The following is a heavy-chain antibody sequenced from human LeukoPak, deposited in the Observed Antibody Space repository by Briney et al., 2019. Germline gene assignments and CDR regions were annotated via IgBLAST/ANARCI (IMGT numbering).Heavy chain of an antibody. J-gene: IGHJ4*02. D-gene: IGHD5-18*01. CDR3: AARGYSYGYFDY. CDR1: RGTFSSYA. CDR2: IIPIFGTA. Sequence: SVKVSCKASRGTFSSYAISWVRQAPGQGLEWMGGIIPIFGTANYAQKFQGRVTITADESTSTAYMELSSLRSEDTAVYYCAARGYSYGYFDYWGQGTLVTVSS. V-gene: IGHV1-69*13.